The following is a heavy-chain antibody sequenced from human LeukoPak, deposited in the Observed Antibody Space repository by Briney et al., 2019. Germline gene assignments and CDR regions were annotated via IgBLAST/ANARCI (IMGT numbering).Heavy chain of an antibody. V-gene: IGHV5-51*01. CDR1: GYSFTSYW. Sequence: AASLKISCKGSGYSFTSYWIGWVRQMPGKGLEWMGIIYPGDSDTRYSPSFQGQVTISADKSISTAYLQWSSLKASDTAMYYCARQIAAAGYYFDYWGQGTLVTVSS. J-gene: IGHJ4*02. CDR3: ARQIAAAGYYFDY. CDR2: IYPGDSDT. D-gene: IGHD6-13*01.